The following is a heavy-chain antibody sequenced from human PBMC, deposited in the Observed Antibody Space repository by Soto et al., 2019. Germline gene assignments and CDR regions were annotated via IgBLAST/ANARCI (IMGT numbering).Heavy chain of an antibody. D-gene: IGHD3-22*01. CDR3: ARGRSGYYYDSSGYSY. CDR1: GGSFSGYY. J-gene: IGHJ4*02. V-gene: IGHV4-34*01. CDR2: INHSGST. Sequence: WETLSLTCAVYGGSFSGYYWSWIRQPPGKGLEWIGEINHSGSTNYNPSLKSRVTISVDTSKNQFSLKLSSVTAADTAVYYCARGRSGYYYDSSGYSYWGQGTLVTVSS.